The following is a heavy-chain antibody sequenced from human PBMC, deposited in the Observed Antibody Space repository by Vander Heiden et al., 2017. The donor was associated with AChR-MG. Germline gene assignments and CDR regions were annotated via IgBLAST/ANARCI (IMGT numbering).Heavy chain of an antibody. CDR1: GFTFSNAW. CDR2: IKSKTDAGTT. V-gene: IGHV3-15*01. CDR3: TTVTITMILVC. D-gene: IGHD3-22*01. J-gene: IGHJ4*02. Sequence: EVQLVESGGGLVKPGGSLRLSCAASGFTFSNAWMSWVRQAPGKGLEWVGLIKSKTDAGTTDYAAPVKGRFTISRDDSKNTLYLQMNSLKTEDTAVYYCTTVTITMILVCWGQGTLVTVSS.